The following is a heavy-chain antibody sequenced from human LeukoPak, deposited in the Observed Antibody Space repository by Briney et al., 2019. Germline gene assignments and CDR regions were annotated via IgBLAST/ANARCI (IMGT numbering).Heavy chain of an antibody. Sequence: GGXXRXXXXXXXXTFSSYAMSWVRQAPGKGLEWVSAISGSGGGTYYANSVKGRFTISRDNSRDTLYLQMNSLRAEDTALYFCAKTPDYYGSGSSSYIDCWGQGTLVSVSS. CDR1: XXTFSSYA. CDR2: ISGSGGGT. D-gene: IGHD3-10*01. J-gene: IGHJ4*02. V-gene: IGHV3-23*01. CDR3: AKTPDYYGSGSSSYIDC.